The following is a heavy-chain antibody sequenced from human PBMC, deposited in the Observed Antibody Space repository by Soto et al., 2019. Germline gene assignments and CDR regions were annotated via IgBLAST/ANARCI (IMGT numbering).Heavy chain of an antibody. CDR1: GYTFTSYA. V-gene: IGHV1-3*01. D-gene: IGHD1-26*01. J-gene: IGHJ3*02. Sequence: ASVKVSCKASGYTFTSYAMHWVRQAPVQTLEWMGWINAGNGNTKYSQKFQGRVTITRDTSASTAYMELSSLRSEDTAVYYCARSMGRELLAFGPDAFDIWGQGTMVTV. CDR3: ARSMGRELLAFGPDAFDI. CDR2: INAGNGNT.